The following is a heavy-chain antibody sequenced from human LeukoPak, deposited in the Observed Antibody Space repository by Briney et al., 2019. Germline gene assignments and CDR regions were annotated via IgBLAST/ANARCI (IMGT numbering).Heavy chain of an antibody. J-gene: IGHJ4*02. CDR2: ISRGGSTT. CDR1: GFTFSDYY. V-gene: IGHV3-11*01. D-gene: IGHD6-25*01. Sequence: PGGSLRLSCATSGFTFSDYYMSWIRQAPRKGLEWISYISRGGSTTYYADSVKGRFTISRDNAKNSLYLQMNSLRAEDTAVYYCARQPRVAAAPIWGQGTLVTVSS. CDR3: ARQPRVAAAPI.